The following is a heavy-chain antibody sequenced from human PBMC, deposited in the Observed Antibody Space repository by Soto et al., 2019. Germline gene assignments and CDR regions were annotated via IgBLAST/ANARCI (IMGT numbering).Heavy chain of an antibody. D-gene: IGHD5-18*01. CDR2: VYYSGAT. CDR1: GDSMATGGHY. J-gene: IGHJ6*02. CDR3: ARPAREYSYGDAMDV. Sequence: LSLTCTVSGDSMATGGHYYNWIRQVPGKGLEWIGYVYYSGATHYTPSLRARATISRDTSKNQFSLRLISVTAADTALYYCARPAREYSYGDAMDVWGQGTTVTVSS. V-gene: IGHV4-31*03.